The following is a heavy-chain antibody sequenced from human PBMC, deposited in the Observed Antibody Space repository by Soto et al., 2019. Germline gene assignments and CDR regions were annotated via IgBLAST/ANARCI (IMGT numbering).Heavy chain of an antibody. J-gene: IGHJ4*02. D-gene: IGHD2-21*02. CDR3: ARSIVVVTALDY. CDR2: IIPFFDTA. CDR1: GDSFSSYA. V-gene: IGHV1-69*05. Sequence: SVKVSCKASGDSFSSYAISWVRQAPGQGLEWMGGIIPFFDTANYAQKFQGRVTITRDTSASTAYMELSSLSSEDTAVYYCARSIVVVTALDYWGQGTLVTVSS.